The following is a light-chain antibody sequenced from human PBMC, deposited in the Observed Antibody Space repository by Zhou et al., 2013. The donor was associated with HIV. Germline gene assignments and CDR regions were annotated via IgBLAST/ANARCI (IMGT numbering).Light chain of an antibody. Sequence: PGERATLSCRASQSVSSYLAWYQQKPGQAPRLLIYDASNRATGIPARFSGSGSGTDFTLTISSLEPEDFAVYYCQQRSNWPTWTFGQGTKVEIK. CDR1: QSVSSY. CDR2: DAS. J-gene: IGKJ1*01. CDR3: QQRSNWPTWT. V-gene: IGKV3-11*01.